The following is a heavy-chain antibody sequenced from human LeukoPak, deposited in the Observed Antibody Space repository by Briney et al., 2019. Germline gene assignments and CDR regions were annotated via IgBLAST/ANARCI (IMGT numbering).Heavy chain of an antibody. V-gene: IGHV5-51*01. J-gene: IGHJ4*02. CDR1: GYSFTSYW. CDR2: IYPGDSDT. Sequence: GESLKISCKGSGYSFTSYWIGWVGQMPGKGLEGMGSIYPGDSDTRYSPSFQGQVTISADKSISTAYLQWSSLKASDTAMYYCARHCSGGSCYSGLADYWGQGTLVTVSS. CDR3: ARHCSGGSCYSGLADY. D-gene: IGHD2-15*01.